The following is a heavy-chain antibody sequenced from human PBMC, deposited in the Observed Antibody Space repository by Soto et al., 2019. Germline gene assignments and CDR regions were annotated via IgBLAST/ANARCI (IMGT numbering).Heavy chain of an antibody. V-gene: IGHV1-58*01. CDR1: GFTFTSSA. CDR3: ARGSKYQLSVLWFGDGAPNWFDP. D-gene: IGHD3-10*01. CDR2: IVVGSGNT. Sequence: ASVKVSCKASGFTFTSSAVQWVRQARGQRLEWIGWIVVGSGNTNYAQKFQERVTMTRNMSTSTAYMELSSLRSEDTAVYYCARGSKYQLSVLWFGDGAPNWFDPWGQGTLVTVS. J-gene: IGHJ5*02.